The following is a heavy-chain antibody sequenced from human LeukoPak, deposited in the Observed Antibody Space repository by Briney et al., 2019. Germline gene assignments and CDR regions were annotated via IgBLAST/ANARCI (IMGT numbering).Heavy chain of an antibody. CDR3: ASSGWYLSSFN. CDR1: GGSITNYY. D-gene: IGHD6-19*01. V-gene: IGHV4-59*08. CDR2: IYYSGST. Sequence: SETLSLTCTVSGGSITNYYWGWIRQPPGKGLEWIGYIYYSGSTNYNPSLKSRVTMSVDTSKNQFSLKLSSVTAADTAVYYCASSGWYLSSFNWGQGTLVTVSS. J-gene: IGHJ4*02.